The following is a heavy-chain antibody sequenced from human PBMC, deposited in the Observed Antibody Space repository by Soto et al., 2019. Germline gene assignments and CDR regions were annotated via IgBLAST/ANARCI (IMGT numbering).Heavy chain of an antibody. CDR2: IYYSGST. D-gene: IGHD6-13*01. Sequence: PSETLSLTCTVSGGSISSSSYYWGWIRQPPGKGLEWIGSIYYSGSTYYNPSLKSRVTISVDTSKNQFSLKLSSVIAADTAVYYCASGRGSAAGTPTLNYYYYGMDVWGQGTTVTVSS. CDR1: GGSISSSSYY. J-gene: IGHJ6*02. CDR3: ASGRGSAAGTPTLNYYYYGMDV. V-gene: IGHV4-39*01.